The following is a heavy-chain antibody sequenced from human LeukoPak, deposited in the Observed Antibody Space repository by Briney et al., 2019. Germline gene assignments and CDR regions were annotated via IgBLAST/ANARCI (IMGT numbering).Heavy chain of an antibody. J-gene: IGHJ5*02. CDR3: ARDFYQAAAGYNWFDP. V-gene: IGHV4-4*07. Sequence: SETLSLTCTVSGDSVTSYYWTWIRQPAGKGLEYIGHIYTSGSTNYNPSLESRLTMSVDTSKNQFSLKLRSVTAADTAVYYCARDFYQAAAGYNWFDPWGQGTLVTVSS. CDR1: GDSVTSYY. CDR2: IYTSGST. D-gene: IGHD6-13*01.